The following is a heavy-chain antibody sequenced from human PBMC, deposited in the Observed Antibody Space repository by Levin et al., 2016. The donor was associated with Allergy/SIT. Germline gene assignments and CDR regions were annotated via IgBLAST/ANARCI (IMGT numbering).Heavy chain of an antibody. Sequence: WVRQAPGQGLEWMGWISAYNGNTNYAQKLQGRVTMTTDTSTSTAYMELRSLRSDDTAVYYCARDQALPNSKTRITNWDYYGMDVWGQGTTVTVSS. V-gene: IGHV1-18*01. J-gene: IGHJ6*02. CDR3: ARDQALPNSKTRITNWDYYGMDV. CDR2: ISAYNGNT. D-gene: IGHD5-24*01.